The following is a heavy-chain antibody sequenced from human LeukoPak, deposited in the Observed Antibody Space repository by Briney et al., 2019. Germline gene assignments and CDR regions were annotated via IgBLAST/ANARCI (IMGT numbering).Heavy chain of an antibody. J-gene: IGHJ4*02. V-gene: IGHV5-51*01. D-gene: IGHD7-27*01. CDR3: ARPGQLGEYTPYYFDY. Sequence: GESLKIPCKGSGYSFTSYWIGWVRQMPGKGLEWMGIIYPGDSDTRYSPSFQGQVTISADKSISTAYLQWSSLKASDTAMYYCARPGQLGEYTPYYFDYWGQGTLVTVSS. CDR1: GYSFTSYW. CDR2: IYPGDSDT.